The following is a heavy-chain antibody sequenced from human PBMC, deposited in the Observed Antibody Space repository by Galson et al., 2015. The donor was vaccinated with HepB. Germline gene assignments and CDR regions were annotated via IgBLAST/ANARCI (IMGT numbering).Heavy chain of an antibody. D-gene: IGHD1-26*01. Sequence: SLRLSCADSGFTFSNYGMSWVRQAPGKGLEWVSTISGSGVNTHYADSVKGRFTLSRDSSKNTLFLQINSLRAEDTAIYYCALLVGSGPYYFDYWGQGTLVTVSS. J-gene: IGHJ4*02. CDR3: ALLVGSGPYYFDY. CDR2: ISGSGVNT. V-gene: IGHV3-23*01. CDR1: GFTFSNYG.